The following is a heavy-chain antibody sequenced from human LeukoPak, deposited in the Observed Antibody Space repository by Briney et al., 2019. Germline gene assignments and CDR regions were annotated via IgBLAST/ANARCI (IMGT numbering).Heavy chain of an antibody. CDR2: IYATGST. V-gene: IGHV4-61*02. D-gene: IGHD3-10*01. J-gene: IGHJ4*02. CDR1: GGSISSGGHY. CDR3: ARDQTYSGSGIYTYFDY. Sequence: PSETLSLICTVSGGSISSGGHYRSWIRQPAGKGLEYLGRIYATGSTNYNPSLRSRVTISADTSMNHFSLKLSSVTAADTAVYYCARDQTYSGSGIYTYFDYWGQGILVTVSS.